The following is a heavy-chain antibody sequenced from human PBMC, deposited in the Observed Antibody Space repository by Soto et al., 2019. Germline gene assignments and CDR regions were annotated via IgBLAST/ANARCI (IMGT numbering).Heavy chain of an antibody. Sequence: QVLLVESGGGVVQPGRSLRLSCAASGFTFSSYGMHWVRQAPGKGLEWVAVISYDGSNKFYADSVKGRFTISRDNSKNTLYLQMNSLRAEDTAVYYCAKDLDFPYYFDYWGQGTLVTVSS. D-gene: IGHD3-3*01. CDR3: AKDLDFPYYFDY. CDR1: GFTFSSYG. V-gene: IGHV3-30*18. J-gene: IGHJ4*02. CDR2: ISYDGSNK.